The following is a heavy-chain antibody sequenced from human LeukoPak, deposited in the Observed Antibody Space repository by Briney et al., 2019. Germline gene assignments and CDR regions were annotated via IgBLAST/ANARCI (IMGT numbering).Heavy chain of an antibody. CDR1: GGTFSSYA. Sequence: SVKVSCMASGGTFSSYAISWVRQAPGQGLEWMGVIIPIFGTANYAQTFQGRVTITADKSTSTAYMELSSLRSEDTAVYYCARRSILTGYYKGNWFDPWGQGNLVTVSS. CDR3: ARRSILTGYYKGNWFDP. D-gene: IGHD3-9*01. CDR2: IIPIFGTA. J-gene: IGHJ5*02. V-gene: IGHV1-69*06.